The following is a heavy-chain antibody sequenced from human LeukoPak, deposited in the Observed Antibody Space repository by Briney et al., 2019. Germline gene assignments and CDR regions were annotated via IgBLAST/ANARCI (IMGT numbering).Heavy chain of an antibody. J-gene: IGHJ4*02. V-gene: IGHV3-15*01. CDR1: GFTFSRAW. CDR2: IKATPDGGTT. D-gene: IGHD5-18*01. Sequence: GGSLRLSCAASGFTFSRAWMSWVRQAPGKGLEWVGHIKATPDGGTTEYGAPVKGRFTISRDDSKNTLYLQMNSLKSEDTAVYFCTTLPGYSYGYLQDYWGQGTLVTVSS. CDR3: TTLPGYSYGYLQDY.